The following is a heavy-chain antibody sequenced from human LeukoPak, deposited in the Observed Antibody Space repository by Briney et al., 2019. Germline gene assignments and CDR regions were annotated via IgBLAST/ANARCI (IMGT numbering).Heavy chain of an antibody. Sequence: GGSLRLSCAASGFTFSSYWMSWVRQTPGKGLEWVANIKRDGSEKYYVDSVKGRFTISRDNAKNSLYLQMSSLRAEDTAIYYCARDQGGDTSYWGQGTLVTVSS. CDR3: ARDQGGDTSY. CDR2: IKRDGSEK. J-gene: IGHJ4*02. CDR1: GFTFSSYW. V-gene: IGHV3-7*01. D-gene: IGHD2-2*01.